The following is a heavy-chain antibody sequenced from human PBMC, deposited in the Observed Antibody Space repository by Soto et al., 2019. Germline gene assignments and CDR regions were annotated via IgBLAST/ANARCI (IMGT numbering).Heavy chain of an antibody. CDR3: ARISTYSSPDYGMDV. CDR2: IIPIFGTA. V-gene: IGHV1-69*12. Sequence: QVQLVQSGAEVKKPGSSVKVSCKASGGTFSSYAISWVRQAPGQGLEWMGGIIPIFGTANYAQKFQGRVTITADESTSTANMELRSLRSEDTAVYYCARISTYSSPDYGMDVWGQGTTVTVSS. CDR1: GGTFSSYA. J-gene: IGHJ6*02. D-gene: IGHD4-4*01.